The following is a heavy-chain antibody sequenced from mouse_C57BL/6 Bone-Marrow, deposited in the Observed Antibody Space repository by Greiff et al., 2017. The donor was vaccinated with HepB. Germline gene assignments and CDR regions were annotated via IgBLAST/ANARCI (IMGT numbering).Heavy chain of an antibody. J-gene: IGHJ3*01. Sequence: VQGVESGPGLVAPSQSLSITCTVSGFSFTSYGVSWVRQPPGKGLEWLGVIWGDGSTNYHSALISRLSISKDNSKSQVFLKLNSLQTDATATYYCANYYVNSYFAYSFQATLLTVSA. CDR3: ANYYVNSYFAY. D-gene: IGHD2-1*01. CDR1: GFSFTSYG. CDR2: IWGDGST. V-gene: IGHV2-3*01.